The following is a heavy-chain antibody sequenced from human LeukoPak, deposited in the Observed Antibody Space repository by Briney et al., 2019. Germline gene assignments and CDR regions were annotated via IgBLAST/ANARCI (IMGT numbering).Heavy chain of an antibody. Sequence: SETLSLTCIVSGGSISSSSYYWGWIRQPPGKGLEWIGEINHSGSTNYNPSLKSRVTISVDTSKNQFSLKLSPVTAADTAVYYCARVVYSISVVDSWGQGTLVTVSS. J-gene: IGHJ4*02. CDR2: INHSGST. V-gene: IGHV4-39*01. CDR1: GGSISSSSYY. CDR3: ARVVYSISVVDS. D-gene: IGHD5/OR15-5a*01.